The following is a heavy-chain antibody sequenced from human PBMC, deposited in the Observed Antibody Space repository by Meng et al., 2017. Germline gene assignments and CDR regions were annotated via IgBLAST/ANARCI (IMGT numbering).Heavy chain of an antibody. CDR3: ARIPDSGKSGS. CDR2: INPNSGGT. Sequence: QGPVVQSGAEVKKAGASVKFSCNESVYTFTGYYMHWVRQAPVQGLEWMGWINPNSGGTNYAQKFQGRVTMTRDTSISTAYMELSRLRSDDTAVYYCARIPDSGKSGSWGQGTLVTVSS. D-gene: IGHD1-26*01. CDR1: VYTFTGYY. J-gene: IGHJ4*02. V-gene: IGHV1-2*02.